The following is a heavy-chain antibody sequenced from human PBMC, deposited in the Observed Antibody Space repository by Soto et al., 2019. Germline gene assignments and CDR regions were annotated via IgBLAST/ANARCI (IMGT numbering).Heavy chain of an antibody. CDR3: TTDLPITIFGEHDAFDI. V-gene: IGHV3-15*01. CDR1: GFTFSNAW. J-gene: IGHJ3*02. CDR2: IKSKTDGGTT. Sequence: GGSLRLSCAASGFTFSNAWMSWVRQAPGKGLEWVGRIKSKTDGGTTDYAAPVKGRFTISRDDSKNTLYLQMNSLKTEDTAVYYCTTDLPITIFGEHDAFDIWGQGTMVTVSS. D-gene: IGHD3-3*01.